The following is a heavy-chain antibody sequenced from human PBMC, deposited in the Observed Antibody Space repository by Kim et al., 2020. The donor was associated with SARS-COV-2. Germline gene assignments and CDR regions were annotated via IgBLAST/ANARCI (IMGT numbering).Heavy chain of an antibody. CDR3: AKDKDTSTWTRPR. Sequence: GGSLRLSCAASGFTFSSYAMSWVRQAPGKGLEWVSAISGSGRATYYVDSVKGRFTISRDNSRNTLFLQMNRLRVEDTAFYYCAKDKDTSTWTRPRWGQGTLVTVSS. D-gene: IGHD6-13*01. J-gene: IGHJ4*02. CDR1: GFTFSSYA. V-gene: IGHV3-23*01. CDR2: ISGSGRAT.